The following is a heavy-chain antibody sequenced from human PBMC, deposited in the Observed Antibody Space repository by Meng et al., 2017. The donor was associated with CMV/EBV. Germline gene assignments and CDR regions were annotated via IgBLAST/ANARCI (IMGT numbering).Heavy chain of an antibody. CDR3: ASSNSYGYPRYGWFDP. Sequence: SVKVSCKASGGTFSSYAISWVRQAPGQGLEWMGGIIPILGIANYAQKFQGRVTITADKSTSTAYMELSSLGSEDTAVYYCASSNSYGYPRYGWFDPWGQGTLVTVSS. V-gene: IGHV1-69*10. J-gene: IGHJ5*02. CDR1: GGTFSSYA. CDR2: IIPILGIA. D-gene: IGHD5-18*01.